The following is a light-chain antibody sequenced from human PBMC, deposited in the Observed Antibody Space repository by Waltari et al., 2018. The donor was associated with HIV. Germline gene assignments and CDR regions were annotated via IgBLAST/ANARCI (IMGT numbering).Light chain of an antibody. J-gene: IGKJ4*01. CDR3: QQYDNFPLT. CDR2: DAS. Sequence: DIQMTQSPSSLSASVGDRVNITCQASQDISNYLNWYQQKPGKAPKLLIYDASNLETGVPSRFSGSRSGTDFTFTIRSLQPEDVAAYYCQQYDNFPLTFGGGTKVEIK. V-gene: IGKV1-33*01. CDR1: QDISNY.